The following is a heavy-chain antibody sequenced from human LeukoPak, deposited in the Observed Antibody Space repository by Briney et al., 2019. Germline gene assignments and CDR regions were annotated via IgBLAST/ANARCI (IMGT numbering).Heavy chain of an antibody. J-gene: IGHJ5*02. CDR1: GDSLNELS. CDR2: FEPEEGET. CDR3: ATESGASVMGGLDI. Sequence: ASVKVSCKVSGDSLNELSIHWVRQAPGKGLEWRGGFEPEEGETLYAEKFEGRVNMTEDTSTGTAYMELSILRSEDMGVYYCATESGASVMGGLDIWGQGILVTVSS. V-gene: IGHV1-24*01. D-gene: IGHD2-8*01.